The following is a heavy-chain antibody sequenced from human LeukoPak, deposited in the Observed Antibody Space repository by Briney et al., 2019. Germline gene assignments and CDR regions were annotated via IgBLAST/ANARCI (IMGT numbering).Heavy chain of an antibody. D-gene: IGHD5-18*01. CDR3: AREGGEGYSYGPDY. V-gene: IGHV3-11*06. J-gene: IGHJ4*02. CDR1: GFTFSDYY. CDR2: ISSSTSYT. Sequence: GGSLRLSCAASGFTFSDYYMSWIRQAPGKGLEWVPYISSSTSYTDYADSVKGRFTISRDNAKNSLYLQMNSLRAEDTAVYYCAREGGEGYSYGPDYWGQGTLVTVSS.